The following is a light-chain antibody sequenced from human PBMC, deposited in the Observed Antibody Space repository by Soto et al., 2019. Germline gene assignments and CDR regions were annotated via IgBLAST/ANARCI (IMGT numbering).Light chain of an antibody. CDR2: GQN. CDR1: SSNIGSNT. V-gene: IGLV1-44*01. J-gene: IGLJ2*01. CDR3: AVWDDSLDGRV. Sequence: QSVLTQPPSASGTPGQRVTISCSGSSSNIGSNTVNWYQQLPGTAPTLLIYGQNQRPSGVPDRFSGSKSGTSACLAISGRQTEDEADYYCAVWDDSLDGRVFGGRTKLTVL.